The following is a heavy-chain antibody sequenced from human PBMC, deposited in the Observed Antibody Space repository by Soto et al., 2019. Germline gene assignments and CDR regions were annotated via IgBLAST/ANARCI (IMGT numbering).Heavy chain of an antibody. V-gene: IGHV1-18*01. J-gene: IGHJ5*02. CDR2: ISAYNSNT. CDR1: GYTFTSYG. Sequence: ASVKVSCKASGYTFTSYGISWVRQAPGQGLEWMGWISAYNSNTNYAQKLQGRVTMTTDTSTSTAYMELRSLRSDDTAVYYCARLAIFGVDLTWFDPWGQGTLVTVSS. CDR3: ARLAIFGVDLTWFDP. D-gene: IGHD3-3*01.